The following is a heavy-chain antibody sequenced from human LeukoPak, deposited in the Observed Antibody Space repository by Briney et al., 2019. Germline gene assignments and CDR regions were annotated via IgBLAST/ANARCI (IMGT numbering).Heavy chain of an antibody. J-gene: IGHJ4*02. CDR2: IYYSGST. D-gene: IGHD4-17*01. CDR1: GGSISSYY. Sequence: SETLSLTCTVSGGSISSYYWSWLRQPPGKGMEWVGYIYYSGSTNYNPSLKSRVTISVETSKKQFSLKLSSVTAADTAVYYCARVGERGTHYGDLYYFDYWGQGTLVTVSS. CDR3: ARVGERGTHYGDLYYFDY. V-gene: IGHV4-59*01.